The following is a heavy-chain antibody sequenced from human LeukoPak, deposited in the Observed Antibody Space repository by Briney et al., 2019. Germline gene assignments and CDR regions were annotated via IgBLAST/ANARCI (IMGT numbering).Heavy chain of an antibody. V-gene: IGHV4-38-2*02. Sequence: PSETLSLTCTVSGYSISSGYYWGWIRQPPGKGLEWIGSIYHSGSTYYNPSLKSRVTISVDTSKNQFSLKLSSVTAADTAVYYCARGHDYVWGSYRTTFDYWGQGTLVTVSS. J-gene: IGHJ4*02. D-gene: IGHD3-16*02. CDR3: ARGHDYVWGSYRTTFDY. CDR2: IYHSGST. CDR1: GYSISSGYY.